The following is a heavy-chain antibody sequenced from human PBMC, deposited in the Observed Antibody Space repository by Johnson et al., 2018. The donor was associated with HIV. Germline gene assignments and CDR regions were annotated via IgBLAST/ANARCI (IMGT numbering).Heavy chain of an antibody. D-gene: IGHD2-8*01. V-gene: IGHV3-23*04. CDR3: ARGYCTHGVCYTKVDAFDI. J-gene: IGHJ3*02. Sequence: VQLVESGGGLVQPGGSLRLSCAASGFTFSSYAMSWVRQVPGKGLEWVSAISGSGGSTYYADSVKGRLTISRDNAKNTLFLQMNSLRPEDTAVYYLARGYCTHGVCYTKVDAFDIWGQGTMVTVSS. CDR2: ISGSGGST. CDR1: GFTFSSYA.